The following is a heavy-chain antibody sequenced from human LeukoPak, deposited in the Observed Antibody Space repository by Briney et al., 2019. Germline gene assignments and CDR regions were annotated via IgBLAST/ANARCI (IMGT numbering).Heavy chain of an antibody. CDR1: GFTFSSYA. D-gene: IGHD3-10*01. CDR2: ISYDGSNK. Sequence: PGRSLRLSCAASGFTFSSYAMHWVRQAPGKGLEWVAVISYDGSNKYYADSVKGRFTISRDNAKNSLYLQMNSLRAEDTAVYYCARQEPKWFGEDNGMDVWGKGTTVTVSS. J-gene: IGHJ6*04. CDR3: ARQEPKWFGEDNGMDV. V-gene: IGHV3-30-3*01.